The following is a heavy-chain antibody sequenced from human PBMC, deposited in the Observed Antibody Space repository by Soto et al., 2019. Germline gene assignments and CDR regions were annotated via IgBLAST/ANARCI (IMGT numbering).Heavy chain of an antibody. J-gene: IGHJ4*02. V-gene: IGHV3-11*01. CDR3: ARGPYDDVWGSDPPHFDY. CDR1: GFTFSDYY. Sequence: QVQLVESGGGLVKPGGSLRLSCAASGFTFSDYYMSWIRQAPGMGLEWVSYISSSGSTIYYADSVKGRFTISRDNAKNSLYLQMNSLRAEHTAVYYCARGPYDDVWGSDPPHFDYWGQGTLVTVSS. D-gene: IGHD3-16*02. CDR2: ISSSGSTI.